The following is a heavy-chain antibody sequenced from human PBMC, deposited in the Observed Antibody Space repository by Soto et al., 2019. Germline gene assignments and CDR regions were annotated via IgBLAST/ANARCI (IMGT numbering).Heavy chain of an antibody. CDR3: ARESEDLTSNFDY. CDR2: ISTSGGST. V-gene: IGHV3-23*01. J-gene: IGHJ4*02. Sequence: QPGGSLRLSCAASGFTFSSYAMSWVRQAPGKGLEWVSGISTSGGSTYYADSVKGRFTISRDTSKNTLYLQMNSLRAEDTAVYYCARESEDLTSNFDYWGQGTLVTVSS. CDR1: GFTFSSYA.